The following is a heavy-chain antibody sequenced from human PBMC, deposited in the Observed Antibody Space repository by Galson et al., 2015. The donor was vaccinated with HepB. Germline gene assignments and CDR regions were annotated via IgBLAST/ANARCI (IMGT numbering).Heavy chain of an antibody. CDR2: IWYDGSNK. D-gene: IGHD3-3*01. CDR3: ARDPGRITIFGVVDYYYGMDV. J-gene: IGHJ6*02. V-gene: IGHV3-33*08. Sequence: SLRLSCAASGFTSSSYGMHWVRQAPGKGLEWVAVIWYDGSNKYYADSVKGRFTISRDNSKNTLYLQMNSLRAEDTAVYYCARDPGRITIFGVVDYYYGMDVWGQGTTVTVSS. CDR1: GFTSSSYG.